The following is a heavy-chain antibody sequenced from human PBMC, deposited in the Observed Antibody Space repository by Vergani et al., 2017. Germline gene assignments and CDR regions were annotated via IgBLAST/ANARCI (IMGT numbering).Heavy chain of an antibody. CDR2: ISYDGSNK. CDR1: GFTFSSYA. J-gene: IGHJ6*03. D-gene: IGHD3-3*01. CDR3: ARQYRKYYDFWWCMDV. V-gene: IGHV3-30*04. Sequence: QVQLVESGGGVVQPGRSLRLSCAASGFTFSSYAMHWVRQAPGKGLEWVAVISYDGSNKYYADSVKGRFTISRDNSKNTLYLQMNSLRAEDTAVYYCARQYRKYYDFWWCMDVWGKGTTVTVSS.